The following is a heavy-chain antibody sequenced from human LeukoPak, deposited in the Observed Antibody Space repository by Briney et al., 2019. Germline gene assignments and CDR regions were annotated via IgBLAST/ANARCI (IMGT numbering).Heavy chain of an antibody. D-gene: IGHD3-22*01. J-gene: IGHJ4*02. CDR3: AKAVYYDSSGYYYDY. CDR1: GFTFSSYT. V-gene: IGHV3-23*01. Sequence: GGSLRLSCAASGFTFSSYTMSWVRQAPGKGLEWVSAISGSGGSTYYADSVRGRFTISRDNSKNTLYLQMNSLRAEDTAVYYCAKAVYYDSSGYYYDYWGQGTLVTVSS. CDR2: ISGSGGST.